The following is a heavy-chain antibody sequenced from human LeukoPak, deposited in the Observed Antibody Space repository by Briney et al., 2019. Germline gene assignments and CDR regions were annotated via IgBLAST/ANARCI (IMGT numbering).Heavy chain of an antibody. Sequence: GGSLRLSCAASGFTFSSYSMNWVRQAPGKGLEWVSYISSSSSTIYYADSVKGQFTISRDNAKNSLYLQMNSLRAEDTALYYCAKGVRITMVRGAFDIWGQGTMVTVSS. D-gene: IGHD3-10*01. J-gene: IGHJ3*02. CDR2: ISSSSSTI. CDR1: GFTFSSYS. V-gene: IGHV3-48*01. CDR3: AKGVRITMVRGAFDI.